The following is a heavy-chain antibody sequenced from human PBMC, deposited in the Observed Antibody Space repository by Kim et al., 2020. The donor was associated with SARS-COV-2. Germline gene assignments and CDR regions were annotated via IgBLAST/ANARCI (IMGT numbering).Heavy chain of an antibody. V-gene: IGHV3-48*03. D-gene: IGHD2-15*01. J-gene: IGHJ4*02. CDR2: ISNNGGAV. CDR1: GFTFRSYE. CDR3: ARDPEPDKWSPFDY. Sequence: GGSLRLSCAASGFTFRSYEMNWVRQAPGKGLEWVAYISNNGGAVQYADSVKGRFTISRNNAQRFLSLQMNSVRDEDTAVYYCARDPEPDKWSPFDYWGQRTLLTVSS.